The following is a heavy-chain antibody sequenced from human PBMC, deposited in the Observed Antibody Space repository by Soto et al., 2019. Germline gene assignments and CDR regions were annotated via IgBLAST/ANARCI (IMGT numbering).Heavy chain of an antibody. CDR3: AREYCSSTSCYLVGMDV. Sequence: ASVKVSCKASGYTFTSYYMHWVRQAPGQGLEWMGIINPSGGSTSYAQKYQGRVTMTRDTSTSTAYKKLSSLRSEDTAVYYCAREYCSSTSCYLVGMDVWGQGTTVTVSS. D-gene: IGHD2-2*01. CDR2: INPSGGST. J-gene: IGHJ6*02. V-gene: IGHV1-46*03. CDR1: GYTFTSYY.